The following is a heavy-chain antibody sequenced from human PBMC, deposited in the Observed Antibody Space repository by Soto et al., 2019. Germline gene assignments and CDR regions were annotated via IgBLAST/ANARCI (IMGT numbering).Heavy chain of an antibody. J-gene: IGHJ4*02. D-gene: IGHD1-26*01. CDR3: AKEYTSTSRGSFDY. V-gene: IGHV3-23*01. CDR2: ITGSSGRT. Sequence: GGSLRLSCAASGFTFSNYAMNWVRQAPGRGLEWVSGITGSSGRTFYADSVKGRFTISRDNSKNTVYLQMNSVRADDTAVYYCAKEYTSTSRGSFDYWGQGALVTVSS. CDR1: GFTFSNYA.